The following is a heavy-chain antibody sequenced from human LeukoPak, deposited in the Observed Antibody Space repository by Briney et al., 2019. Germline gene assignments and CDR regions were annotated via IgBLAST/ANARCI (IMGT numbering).Heavy chain of an antibody. V-gene: IGHV1-2*02. CDR3: AGPGVEEQWLVTPLDY. J-gene: IGHJ4*02. D-gene: IGHD6-19*01. CDR1: GYTFTGYY. CDR2: INPNSGGT. Sequence: ASVKVSCKASGYTFTGYYMHWVRQAPGQGLEWMGWINPNSGGTNYAQKFQGRVTMTRDTSISTAYMELSRLRSDDTAMYYCAGPGVEEQWLVTPLDYWGQGTLVTVSS.